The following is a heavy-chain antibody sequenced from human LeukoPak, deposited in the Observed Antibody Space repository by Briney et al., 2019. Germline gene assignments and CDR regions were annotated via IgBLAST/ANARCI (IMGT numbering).Heavy chain of an antibody. V-gene: IGHV3-11*01. CDR2: IAHSGNGM. CDR3: ARGHYEMGV. J-gene: IGHJ6*02. CDR1: GFTFSDYY. Sequence: GGSLRLSCAASGFTFSDYYMTWIRQAPGKGLDWVSHIAHSGNGMWYADAVKGRFTISRDNAKNLLFLQMDSLRAEDTAVYYCARGHYEMGVWGQGTTVIVSS.